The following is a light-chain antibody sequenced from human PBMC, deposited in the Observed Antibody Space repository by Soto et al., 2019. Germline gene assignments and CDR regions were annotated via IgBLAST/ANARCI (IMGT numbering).Light chain of an antibody. CDR2: EVS. CDR1: SSDVGGYKY. CDR3: TSYTSRGTRV. V-gene: IGLV2-14*01. Sequence: QSALTQPASVSGSPGQSTTISCTGTSSDVGGYKYVSWFQQYPGKAPRLIIYEVSIRPSGVSNRFSGSKSGNTASLTISGLQAGDEAYYYCTSYTSRGTRVFGTGTKLTVL. J-gene: IGLJ1*01.